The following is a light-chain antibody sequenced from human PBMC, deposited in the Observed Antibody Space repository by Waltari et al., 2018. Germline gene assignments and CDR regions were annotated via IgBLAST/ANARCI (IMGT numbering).Light chain of an antibody. CDR3: QQRSNWPPYT. Sequence: EIVVTKAPATLSVSPGERATLSCKASQSISRFLNWYQHKPGQPPRLVIYDASNRPSGIPARFSVSGAGTDFTLTINSLEPEDSAVYYCQQRSNWPPYTFGQGTKLEI. J-gene: IGKJ2*01. CDR1: QSISRF. V-gene: IGKV3-11*01. CDR2: DAS.